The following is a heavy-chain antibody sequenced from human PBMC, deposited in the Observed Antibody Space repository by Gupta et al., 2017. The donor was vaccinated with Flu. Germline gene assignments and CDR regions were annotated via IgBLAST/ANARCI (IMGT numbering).Heavy chain of an antibody. CDR1: GGTFSSYT. D-gene: IGHD4-17*01. J-gene: IGHJ6*02. V-gene: IGHV1-69*02. Sequence: QVQLVQSGAEVKKPGSSVKVSCKASGGTFSSYTISWVRQAPGQGLEWMGRIIPILGIANYAQKFQGRVTITADKSTSTAYMELSSLRSEDTAVYYCARCEQGYGPRYYYYYGMDVWGQGTTVTVAS. CDR3: ARCEQGYGPRYYYYYGMDV. CDR2: IIPILGIA.